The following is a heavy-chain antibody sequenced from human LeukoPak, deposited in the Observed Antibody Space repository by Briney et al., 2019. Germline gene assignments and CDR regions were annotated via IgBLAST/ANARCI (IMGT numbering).Heavy chain of an antibody. D-gene: IGHD6-13*01. CDR3: AAGTAADY. CDR2: ISPNSTYT. Sequence: GGSLRLSCAVSGITFSDYYMNWIRQAPGKGLEWISYISPNSTYTDSADSVKGRFTISRDNAKNSLFLQIHSLRVEDMAVYYCAAGTAADYWGQGTLVAVSS. J-gene: IGHJ4*02. V-gene: IGHV3-11*03. CDR1: GITFSDYY.